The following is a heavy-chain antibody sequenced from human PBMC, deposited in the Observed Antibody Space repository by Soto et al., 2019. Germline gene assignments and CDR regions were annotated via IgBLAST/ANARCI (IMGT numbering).Heavy chain of an antibody. J-gene: IGHJ5*02. Sequence: GGSLRLSCAASGFTFDDYGMSWVRQAPGKGLEWVSGINWNGGSTGYADSVKGRFTISRDNAKNSLYLQMNRLRAEDTALYHCARDLPDPSTRENWFDPWGQGTLVTVSS. CDR1: GFTFDDYG. CDR3: ARDLPDPSTRENWFDP. V-gene: IGHV3-20*01. CDR2: INWNGGST.